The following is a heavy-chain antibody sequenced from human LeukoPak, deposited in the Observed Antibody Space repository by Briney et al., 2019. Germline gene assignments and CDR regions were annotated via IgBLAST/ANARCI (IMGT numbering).Heavy chain of an antibody. Sequence: TGGSLRLSCAASGFSFSDYEMNWVRQAPGKGLEWVSYISSSGSTIYYADSVKGRFTTSRDDAENSLYLQMNSLRVEDTAVYYCGRVALDTSMIHYWGQGTLVTVSS. J-gene: IGHJ4*02. V-gene: IGHV3-48*03. D-gene: IGHD5-18*01. CDR2: ISSSGSTI. CDR1: GFSFSDYE. CDR3: GRVALDTSMIHY.